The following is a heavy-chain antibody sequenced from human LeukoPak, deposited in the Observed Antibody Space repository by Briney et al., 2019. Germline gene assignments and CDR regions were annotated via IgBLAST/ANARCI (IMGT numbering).Heavy chain of an antibody. CDR3: ARSKRPGGRYFDFDY. D-gene: IGHD3-9*01. CDR2: INPKSGGT. Sequence: ASVKVSCKASGYTFTGYYMHWVRQAPGQGLEWMGLINPKSGGTKYAQNFQGRVTMTRDTSISTVYMELTRLRSDDTAIFYCARSKRPGGRYFDFDYWGQGTLVPVSS. V-gene: IGHV1-2*02. CDR1: GYTFTGYY. J-gene: IGHJ4*02.